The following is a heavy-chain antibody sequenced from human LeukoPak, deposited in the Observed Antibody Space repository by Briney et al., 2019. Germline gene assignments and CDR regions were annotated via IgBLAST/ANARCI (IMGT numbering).Heavy chain of an antibody. J-gene: IGHJ4*02. CDR3: ARDAGYSSSCYYY. CDR2: IWYDGSKA. Sequence: GGSLRLSCVASGISFSTYGMHWVRQAPGKGLEWVAVIWYDGSKAYYADSVTGRFTISRDNPNNRVYLQMNSLRDEDTAVYYCARDAGYSSSCYYYWGQGTLVTVSS. D-gene: IGHD6-13*01. CDR1: GISFSTYG. V-gene: IGHV3-33*01.